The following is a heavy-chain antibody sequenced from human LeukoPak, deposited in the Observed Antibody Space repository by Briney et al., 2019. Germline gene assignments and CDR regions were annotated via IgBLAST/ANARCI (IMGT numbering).Heavy chain of an antibody. D-gene: IGHD3-16*01. CDR1: GFPFSSYG. J-gene: IGHJ6*03. CDR2: INSDGSST. CDR3: YVRHYYYYMDV. Sequence: GGSLRLSCAASGFPFSSYGMSWVRQAPGKGLEWVSRINSDGSSTSYAESVKGRFTISRDNANNTLYLQINSLSAEDTAVYYCYVRHYYYYMDVWGKGTTVTVSS. V-gene: IGHV3-74*01.